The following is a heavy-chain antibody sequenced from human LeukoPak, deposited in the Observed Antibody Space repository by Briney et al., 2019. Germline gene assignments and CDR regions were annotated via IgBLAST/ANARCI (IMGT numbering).Heavy chain of an antibody. CDR1: GFTSSSVS. CDR3: AGGSGWTTNY. D-gene: IGHD3-3*01. V-gene: IGHV3-7*04. J-gene: IGHJ4*02. Sequence: TGGSLRPSCAASGFTSSSVSTNWVRQAPGKGLEWVANIKQDGSEQYYVDSVKGRFTVSRDNAKNSLHLQMNSLRVEDTAVYYCAGGSGWTTNYWGQGTLVTVSS. CDR2: IKQDGSEQ.